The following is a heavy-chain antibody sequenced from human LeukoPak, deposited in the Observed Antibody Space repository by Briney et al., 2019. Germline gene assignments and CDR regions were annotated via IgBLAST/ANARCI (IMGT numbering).Heavy chain of an antibody. Sequence: GASVKVSCKVSGYTLTELSMHWVRQAPGKGLEWMGGFDPEDGETIYAQKFQGRVTMTEDTSTDTAYMELSSLRSDDTAVYYCATEEYSSSIGTFDIWGQGTMVTVSS. CDR2: FDPEDGET. J-gene: IGHJ3*02. CDR1: GYTLTELS. CDR3: ATEEYSSSIGTFDI. V-gene: IGHV1-24*01. D-gene: IGHD6-6*01.